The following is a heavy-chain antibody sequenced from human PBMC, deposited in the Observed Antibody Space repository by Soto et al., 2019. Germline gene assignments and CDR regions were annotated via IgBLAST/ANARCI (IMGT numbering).Heavy chain of an antibody. J-gene: IGHJ4*02. CDR1: GASLSSGEHY. D-gene: IGHD3-9*01. CDR2: IYFDGNA. CDR3: ARQPGYYDILTGYSTYYFDY. Sequence: PSETLSLTCSVSGASLSSGEHYWNWIRQPPGKGLEWIGYIYFDGNAYYHPSLKSRVTISVDTSKDQFSLKLSSVTAADTAVYYCARQPGYYDILTGYSTYYFDYWGQGTPVTVSS. V-gene: IGHV4-30-4*01.